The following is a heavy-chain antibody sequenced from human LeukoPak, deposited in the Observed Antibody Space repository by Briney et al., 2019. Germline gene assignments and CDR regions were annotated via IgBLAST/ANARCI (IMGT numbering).Heavy chain of an antibody. CDR2: ISYDGNNK. D-gene: IGHD6-13*01. CDR3: ARDIDVAAAGKGAGMDV. J-gene: IGHJ6*02. CDR1: GFTFSSYA. Sequence: PGGSLRLSCAASGFTFSSYAMHWVRQAPGKGLEWVAVISYDGNNKYYADSVKGRFTISRDNSKNTLYLQMNSLRAEDTAVYYCARDIDVAAAGKGAGMDVWGQGTTVTVSS. V-gene: IGHV3-30-3*01.